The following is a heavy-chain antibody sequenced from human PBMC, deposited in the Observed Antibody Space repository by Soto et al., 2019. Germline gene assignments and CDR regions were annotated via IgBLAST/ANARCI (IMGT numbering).Heavy chain of an antibody. J-gene: IGHJ2*01. CDR2: IIPIFGTA. V-gene: IGHV1-69*01. CDR1: GGTFSSYA. Sequence: QVQLVQSGAEVKKPGSSVKVSCKASGGTFSSYAISWVRQAPGQGIEWMGGIIPIFGTANYAQKFQGRVTITADESTSTAYMELRSLRAEDTAVYYCAREDTLPRHCYFDLWGRGTLVIVSS. D-gene: IGHD2-2*01. CDR3: AREDTLPRHCYFDL.